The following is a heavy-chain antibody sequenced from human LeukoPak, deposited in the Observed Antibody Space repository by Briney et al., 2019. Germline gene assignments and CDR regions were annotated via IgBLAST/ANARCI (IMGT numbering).Heavy chain of an antibody. D-gene: IGHD3-10*01. J-gene: IGHJ4*02. CDR2: INHSGST. V-gene: IGHV4-34*01. CDR1: GGSFSGYY. CDR3: ARHVDLWFGYFDY. Sequence: SETLSLTCAVYGGSFSGYYWSWIRQPPGKGLEWIGEINHSGSTNYSPSLNSRVTISVDTSKNQFSLKLSSVTAADTAVYYCARHVDLWFGYFDYWGQGTLVTVSS.